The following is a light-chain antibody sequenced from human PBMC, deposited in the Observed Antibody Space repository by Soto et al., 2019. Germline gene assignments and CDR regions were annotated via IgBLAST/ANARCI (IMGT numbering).Light chain of an antibody. Sequence: QTVVTQEPSFSVSPGGTVTLTCGLNSGSVSSNNYPSWYQQTPGQAPRTLIYNTDTRSSGVPDRFSGSMLGNKAALTITGAQADDESDYYCVLYIGSGIWVFGGGTQLTVL. CDR1: SGSVSSNNY. CDR2: NTD. V-gene: IGLV8-61*01. J-gene: IGLJ3*02. CDR3: VLYIGSGIWV.